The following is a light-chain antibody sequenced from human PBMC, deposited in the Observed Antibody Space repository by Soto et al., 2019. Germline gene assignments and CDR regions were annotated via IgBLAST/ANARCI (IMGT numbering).Light chain of an antibody. CDR2: GAS. CDR3: QQSYSSRSIT. CDR1: QSVSSSY. J-gene: IGKJ5*01. V-gene: IGKV3-20*01. Sequence: EIVLTQSPGTLSLSPGERATLSCRASQSVSSSYLAWYQQKPGQAPRLLIYGASSRATGTPDRFSGSGSGTDFTLTISSLQPEDFATYYCQQSYSSRSITFGQGTRLEI.